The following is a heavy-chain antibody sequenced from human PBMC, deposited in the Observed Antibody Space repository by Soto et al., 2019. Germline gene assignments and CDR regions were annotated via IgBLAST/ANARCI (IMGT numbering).Heavy chain of an antibody. V-gene: IGHV3-15*01. CDR2: IKSKAAGGTT. Sequence: GSLRLSCAASTFTFSDAWMSWVRQTPGKGLQWVGRIKSKAAGGTTDYAAPVKGRFTISRDDSKKTLYLEMSSLKTEDTDVYYCTREGGGGSGGDFEIWRQGTTVTVSS. D-gene: IGHD2-21*01. CDR1: TFTFSDAW. J-gene: IGHJ3*02. CDR3: TREGGGGSGGDFEI.